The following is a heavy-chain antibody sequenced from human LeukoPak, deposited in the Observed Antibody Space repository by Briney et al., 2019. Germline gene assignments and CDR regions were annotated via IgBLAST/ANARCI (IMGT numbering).Heavy chain of an antibody. Sequence: GGSLRLSCAASGFTFSSYGMHWVRQAPGKGLEWVAVISYDGSNKYYADSVKGRFTISRDNSKNTLYLQVNSLRAEDTAVYYCARARDSSWDYWGQGTLVTVSS. D-gene: IGHD6-13*01. CDR2: ISYDGSNK. J-gene: IGHJ4*02. CDR1: GFTFSSYG. CDR3: ARARDSSWDY. V-gene: IGHV3-30*03.